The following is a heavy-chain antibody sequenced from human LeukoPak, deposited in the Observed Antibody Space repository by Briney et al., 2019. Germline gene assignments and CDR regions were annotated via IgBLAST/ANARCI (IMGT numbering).Heavy chain of an antibody. Sequence: PGGSLRLSCAASGFTFSTFWMTWVRQAPGKGLEWVANIKPDGSEKSYVDSVKGRFTISRDNAKNSLYLEMNSLRAEDTALYYCTRNTVAAAGDDWGRGTLVTVSS. CDR2: IKPDGSEK. CDR1: GFTFSTFW. V-gene: IGHV3-7*01. D-gene: IGHD6-13*01. J-gene: IGHJ4*02. CDR3: TRNTVAAAGDD.